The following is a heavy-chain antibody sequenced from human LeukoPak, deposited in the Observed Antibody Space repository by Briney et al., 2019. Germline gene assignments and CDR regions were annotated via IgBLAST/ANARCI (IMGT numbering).Heavy chain of an antibody. J-gene: IGHJ4*02. CDR1: GFTFSSYS. D-gene: IGHD6-19*01. Sequence: GGSLRLSCAASGFTFSSYSMNWVRQAPGKGLEWVSYISSSSTIYYADSVKGRFTVSRDNAKNSLYLQMNSLRAEDTAVYYCARVNGYSSGWYTKYWGQGTLVTVSS. V-gene: IGHV3-48*01. CDR3: ARVNGYSSGWYTKY. CDR2: ISSSSTI.